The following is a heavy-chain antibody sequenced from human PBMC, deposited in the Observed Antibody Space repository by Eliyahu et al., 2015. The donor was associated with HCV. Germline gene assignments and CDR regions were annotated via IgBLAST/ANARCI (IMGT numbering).Heavy chain of an antibody. Sequence: EVQLVESGGGLVKPGGSLRLSCXASGFTFSXYSMNWVRQAPGKGLEWVPSISSSSSYIYYADSVKGRFTISRDNAKNSLYLQMNSLRAEDTAVYYCARHMITFGGVIVIGLDYWGQGTLVTVSS. CDR2: ISSSSSYI. J-gene: IGHJ4*02. D-gene: IGHD3-16*02. CDR3: ARHMITFGGVIVIGLDY. CDR1: GFTFSXYS. V-gene: IGHV3-21*01.